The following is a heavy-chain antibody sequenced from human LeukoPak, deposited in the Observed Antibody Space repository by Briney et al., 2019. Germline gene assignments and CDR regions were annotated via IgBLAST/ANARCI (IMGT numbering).Heavy chain of an antibody. J-gene: IGHJ4*02. CDR1: GGSISSYY. D-gene: IGHD1-1*01. V-gene: IGHV4-59*08. CDR3: ARHWKGFDS. Sequence: SETLSLTCTVSGGSISSYYWSWIRQPPGKGLEWIGYIYHSGSTDYNPSLKSRVTISVDTSKYQISLKLTSVTAADTAVYYCARHWKGFDSWGQGTLVTVSS. CDR2: IYHSGST.